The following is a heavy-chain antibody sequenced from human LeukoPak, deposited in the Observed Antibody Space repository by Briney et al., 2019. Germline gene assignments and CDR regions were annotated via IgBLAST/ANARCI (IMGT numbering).Heavy chain of an antibody. CDR2: IYYNGRT. CDR3: ARITDRTIFGEIMHGFDV. CDR1: GDSINNNNYY. D-gene: IGHD3-3*01. Sequence: SETLSLTCTVSGDSINNNNYYWGWIRQPPGEGLEWIGNIYYNGRTYYSPSLKSRGTISVDTSNNQFSLKLNSVTAADTAVYYCARITDRTIFGEIMHGFDVWGQGTPVTVSS. V-gene: IGHV4-39*01. J-gene: IGHJ3*01.